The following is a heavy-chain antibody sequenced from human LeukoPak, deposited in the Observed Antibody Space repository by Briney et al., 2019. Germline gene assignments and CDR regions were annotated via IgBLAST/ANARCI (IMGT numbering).Heavy chain of an antibody. V-gene: IGHV1-46*01. J-gene: IGHJ4*02. Sequence: ASVKVSCKASGYTFTSYYMRWVRQAPGQGLEWMGIINPSGGSTSYAQKFQGRVTMTRDTSTSTVYMELSSLRSEDTAVYHCARDLSSGSYSYFGGGYYFDCWGQGTLVTVSS. CDR3: ARDLSSGSYSYFGGGYYFDC. CDR1: GYTFTSYY. D-gene: IGHD1-26*01. CDR2: INPSGGST.